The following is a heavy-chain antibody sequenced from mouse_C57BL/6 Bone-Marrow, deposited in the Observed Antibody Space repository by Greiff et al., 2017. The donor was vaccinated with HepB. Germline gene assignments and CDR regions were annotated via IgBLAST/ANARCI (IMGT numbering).Heavy chain of an antibody. J-gene: IGHJ3*01. CDR3: ASETGTGGFAY. CDR2: IWGVGST. CDR1: GFSLTSYG. Sequence: VKLQESGPGLVAPSQSLSITCTVSGFSLTSYGVDWVRQSPGKGLEWLGVIWGVGSTNYNSALKSRLSISKDNSKSQVFLKMNSLQTDDTAMYYCASETGTGGFAYWGQGTLVTVSA. D-gene: IGHD4-1*01. V-gene: IGHV2-6*01.